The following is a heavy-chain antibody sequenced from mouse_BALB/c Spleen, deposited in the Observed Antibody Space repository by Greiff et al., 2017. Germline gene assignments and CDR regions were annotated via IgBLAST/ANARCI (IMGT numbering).Heavy chain of an antibody. J-gene: IGHJ2*01. V-gene: IGHV14-3*02. Sequence: VQLQQSGAELVKPGASVKLSCTASGFNIKDTYMHWVKQRPEQGLEWIGRIDPANGNTKYDPKFQGKATITADTSSNTAYLQLSSLTSEDTAVYYCARWGGYYVGYFDYWGQGTTLTVSS. CDR3: ARWGGYYVGYFDY. D-gene: IGHD2-3*01. CDR1: GFNIKDTY. CDR2: IDPANGNT.